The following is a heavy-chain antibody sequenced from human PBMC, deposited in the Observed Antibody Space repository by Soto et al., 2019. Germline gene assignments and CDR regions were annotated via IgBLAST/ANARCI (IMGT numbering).Heavy chain of an antibody. Sequence: QAQLVQSGAEVKKPGASVKVSCKASGYTFYSHSISWVRQAPGQGLEWMGRINGDYGNTQYAQKFRGRVTMTTDTATTTVYMERTNVRSDDTSVYYCARCIQGDYYYGMDVWGQGTTVTVSS. CDR1: GYTFYSHS. J-gene: IGHJ6*02. CDR2: INGDYGNT. V-gene: IGHV1-18*01. CDR3: ARCIQGDYYYGMDV. D-gene: IGHD5-18*01.